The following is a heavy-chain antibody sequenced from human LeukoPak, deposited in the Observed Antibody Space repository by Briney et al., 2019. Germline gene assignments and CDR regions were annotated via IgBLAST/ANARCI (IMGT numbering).Heavy chain of an antibody. CDR3: AKVWGSDAFDI. Sequence: GGSLRVSCAASGFTFSHYWMQWVRQAPGKGLVWVSRTNSDGSSTTYADSVKGRFTISRDNAKNTLYLQMNSLRAEDTAEYYCAKVWGSDAFDIWGQGTMVTVSS. D-gene: IGHD3-16*01. CDR2: TNSDGSST. V-gene: IGHV3-74*01. J-gene: IGHJ3*02. CDR1: GFTFSHYW.